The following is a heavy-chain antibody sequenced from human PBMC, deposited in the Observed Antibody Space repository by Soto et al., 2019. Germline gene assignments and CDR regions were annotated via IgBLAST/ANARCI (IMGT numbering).Heavy chain of an antibody. CDR2: ISYDGSNK. CDR3: AKDLTMFGVVDYYYGMDV. Sequence: SLRLSCAASGFTFSSYGMHWVRQAPGKGLEWVAVISYDGSNKYYADSVKGRFTISRDNSKNTLYLQMNSLRAEDTAVYYCAKDLTMFGVVDYYYGMDVWGQGTTVTVSS. J-gene: IGHJ6*02. CDR1: GFTFSSYG. V-gene: IGHV3-30*18. D-gene: IGHD3-3*01.